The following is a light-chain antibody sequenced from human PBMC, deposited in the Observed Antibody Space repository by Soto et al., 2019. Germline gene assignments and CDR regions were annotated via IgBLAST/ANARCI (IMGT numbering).Light chain of an antibody. CDR1: SSDVGNYNL. J-gene: IGLJ1*01. CDR3: ISYTTSSTSYG. Sequence: QSALTPPASVSGSPGQSITISCTGTSSDVGNYNLVSWYQQHPGKAPKLMIFEVSNRPSGVSNRFSGSKSGNTASLTISGLQAEDEADYYCISYTTSSTSYGFGTGTKGTVL. V-gene: IGLV2-14*02. CDR2: EVS.